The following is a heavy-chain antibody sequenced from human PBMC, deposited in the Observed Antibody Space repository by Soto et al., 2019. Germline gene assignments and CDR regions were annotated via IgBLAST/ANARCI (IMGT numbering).Heavy chain of an antibody. V-gene: IGHV3-23*01. CDR2: SGGDGVSK. Sequence: VKLLESGGGLVKPGGSLRLSCAASGISFSDNAMSWVRQAPGKGLEWISASGGDGVSKLYADSVRGRFTISRDNSANTMSVQMSSLRTEDTALYYCAKKDRLYGVAVAFASWGKGTLVTVSS. CDR1: GISFSDNA. J-gene: IGHJ5*02. D-gene: IGHD6-19*01. CDR3: AKKDRLYGVAVAFAS.